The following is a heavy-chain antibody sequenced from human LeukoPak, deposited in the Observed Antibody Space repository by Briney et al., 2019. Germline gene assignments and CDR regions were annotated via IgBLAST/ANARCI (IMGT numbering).Heavy chain of an antibody. CDR3: ARRREMWGDLDY. V-gene: IGHV1-18*01. CDR2: INAYKGII. CDR1: GDTLTSYG. D-gene: IGHD3-16*01. J-gene: IGHJ4*02. Sequence: ASVKVSCKASGDTLTSYGVSWVRQAPGQGRGWMGWINAYKGIINYVQKLQGRVTLSTDTSTSTAFMELRSLRSEDTSVSYCARRREMWGDLDYWGQGGLVTVSS.